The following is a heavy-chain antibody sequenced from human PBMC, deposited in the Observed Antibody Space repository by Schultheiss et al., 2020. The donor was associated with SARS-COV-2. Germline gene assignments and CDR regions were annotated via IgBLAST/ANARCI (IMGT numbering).Heavy chain of an antibody. CDR1: GFTFDDYA. V-gene: IGHV3-9*01. CDR3: AKDLADSSGYYYYYYGMDV. J-gene: IGHJ6*02. D-gene: IGHD3-22*01. Sequence: GGSLRLSCAASGFTFDDYAMHWVRQAPGKGLEWVSGISWNSGSIGYADSVKGRFTISRDNAKNSLYLQMNSLRAEDTALYYCAKDLADSSGYYYYYYGMDVWGQGTTVTVSS. CDR2: ISWNSGSI.